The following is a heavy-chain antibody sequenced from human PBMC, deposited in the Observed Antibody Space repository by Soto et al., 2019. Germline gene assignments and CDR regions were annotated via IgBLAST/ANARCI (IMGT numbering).Heavy chain of an antibody. V-gene: IGHV1-46*01. CDR1: SYPFANLY. D-gene: IGHD3-3*01. J-gene: IGHJ6*02. CDR2: ISPSGAGT. CDR3: ARHFGVIRDYFYYYGMDI. Sequence: GSVKVFFKASSYPFANLYIHLVRQAPGQRLEWMGMISPSGAGTTYAQSFQGRFTMTRDTSTNTVYMQLSSLTSEDTAVYYCARHFGVIRDYFYYYGMDIWGQGTSVTV.